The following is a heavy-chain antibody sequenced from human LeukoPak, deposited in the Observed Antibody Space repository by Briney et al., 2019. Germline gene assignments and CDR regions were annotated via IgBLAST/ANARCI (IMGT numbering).Heavy chain of an antibody. D-gene: IGHD3-22*01. CDR1: GDSISSYY. CDR3: ATVRHYYGSSGYSYNWFDP. V-gene: IGHV4-4*07. J-gene: IGHJ5*02. CDR2: IYTSGST. Sequence: SETLSLTCTVAGDSISSYYWSWVRQPAGKGLEWIGRIYTSGSTNYNPSLTGRVTMSVDTSKKQFSLKLTSVTAAHTAVYYCATVRHYYGSSGYSYNWFDPWGQGTLVTVSS.